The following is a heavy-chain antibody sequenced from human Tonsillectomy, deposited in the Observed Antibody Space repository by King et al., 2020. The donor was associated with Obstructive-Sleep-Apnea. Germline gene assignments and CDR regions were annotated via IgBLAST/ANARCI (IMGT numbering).Heavy chain of an antibody. Sequence: VQLVESGGTLVQPGGSLRLSCSASGFSFSTFAMHWVRPAPGKGLECVSIISKSGDDTLYAASVKGRFVISRDNSKNTLDLEMTNLRAEDTAIYYCVRGWGEVRGGMSVWGQGTTVTVS. CDR2: ISKSGDDT. V-gene: IGHV3-64*04. J-gene: IGHJ6*02. D-gene: IGHD3-10*01. CDR1: GFSFSTFA. CDR3: VRGWGEVRGGMSV.